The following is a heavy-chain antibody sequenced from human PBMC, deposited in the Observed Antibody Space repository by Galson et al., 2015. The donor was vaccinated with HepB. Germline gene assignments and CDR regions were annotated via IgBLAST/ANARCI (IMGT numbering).Heavy chain of an antibody. CDR1: GGSISSYY. V-gene: IGHV4-59*01. CDR3: ARARSPAYYYGMDV. Sequence: SETLSLTCTVSGGSISSYYWSWIRQPPGKGLEWFGYIYYSGSTNYNPSLKSRVTISVDTSKNQFSLKLSSVTAADTAVYYCARARSPAYYYGMDVWGQGTTVTVSS. CDR2: IYYSGST. J-gene: IGHJ6*02.